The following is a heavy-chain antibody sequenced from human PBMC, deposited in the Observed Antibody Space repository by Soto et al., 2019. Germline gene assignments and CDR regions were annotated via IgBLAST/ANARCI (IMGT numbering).Heavy chain of an antibody. CDR3: ARSFPYYFLLTGQGANDMYV. Sequence: GESLKISCKGSGYSFTSYWIGWVRQMPGKGLEWMGIIYPGDSDTRYSPSFQGQVTISADKSISTAYLQWSSLRASDTAMYYCARSFPYYFLLTGQGANDMYVCGQGTTVPVS. V-gene: IGHV5-51*01. D-gene: IGHD3-9*01. CDR1: GYSFTSYW. CDR2: IYPGDSDT. J-gene: IGHJ6*02.